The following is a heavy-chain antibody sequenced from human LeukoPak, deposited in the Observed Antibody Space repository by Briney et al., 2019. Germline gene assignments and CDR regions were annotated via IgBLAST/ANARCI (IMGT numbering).Heavy chain of an antibody. D-gene: IGHD5-18*01. J-gene: IGHJ4*02. CDR2: IYYSGST. V-gene: IGHV4-59*01. CDR1: GGSIGSYY. CDR3: ARGGYSYVGIFDY. Sequence: PSETLSLTCTVSGGSIGSYYWSWIRQPPGKGLEWIGYIYYSGSTNYNPSLKSRVTISVDTSKNQFSLKLSSVTAADTAVYYCARGGYSYVGIFDYWGQGTLVTVSS.